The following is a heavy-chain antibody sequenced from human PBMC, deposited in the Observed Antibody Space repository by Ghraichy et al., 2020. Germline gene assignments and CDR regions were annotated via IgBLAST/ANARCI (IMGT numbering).Heavy chain of an antibody. V-gene: IGHV3-23*01. Sequence: GGSLRLSCAASGFTFSSYAMSWVRRAPGKGLEWVSAISGSGGSTYYADSVKGRFTISRDNSKNTLYLQMNSLRAEDTAVYYCAKAYYDILIGFPDNNWFDPWGQGTLVTVSS. CDR3: AKAYYDILIGFPDNNWFDP. D-gene: IGHD3-9*01. CDR1: GFTFSSYA. CDR2: ISGSGGST. J-gene: IGHJ5*02.